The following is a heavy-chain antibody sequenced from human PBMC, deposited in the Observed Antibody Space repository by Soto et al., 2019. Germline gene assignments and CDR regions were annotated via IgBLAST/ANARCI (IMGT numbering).Heavy chain of an antibody. J-gene: IGHJ4*02. CDR2: ILHLETT. CDR1: GVALGSGAYS. Sequence: SETLSLPCSVSGVALGSGAYSWSLLRQSPGKGLEWLGYILHLETTCYNPSFQSRFSLSMARTRNQFFLRLSPMKPAVKDDYCCGRGRGYDSFDFWVQGSHVTVSS. D-gene: IGHD5-12*01. V-gene: IGHV4-30-2*06. CDR3: GRGRGYDSFDF.